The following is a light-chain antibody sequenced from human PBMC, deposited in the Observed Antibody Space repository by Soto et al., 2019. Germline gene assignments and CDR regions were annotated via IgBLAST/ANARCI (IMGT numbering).Light chain of an antibody. CDR2: EVS. J-gene: IGLJ1*01. CDR3: SSYTTINTLFFG. CDR1: SSDVGNDNF. Sequence: QSVLTQPASVSGSPGQSITISCTGTSSDVGNDNFVSWYQHHPGKAPKLIIYEVSYRPSGVSHRFSGSKSGNTASLTISGLQSEDESYYYCSSYTTINTLFFGVGKGTKV. V-gene: IGLV2-14*01.